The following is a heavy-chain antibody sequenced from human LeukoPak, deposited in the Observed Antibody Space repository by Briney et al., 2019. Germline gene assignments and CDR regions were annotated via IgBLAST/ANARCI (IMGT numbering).Heavy chain of an antibody. CDR1: GFTFSSYG. D-gene: IGHD3-9*01. V-gene: IGHV3-30*18. CDR3: AKEYDDILTGYSGGFDY. Sequence: GGSLRLSCAASGFTFSSYGMHWVRQAPGKGLEWVAVISYDGSNKYYADSVKGRFTISRDNSKNTPYLQMNSLRAEDTAVYYCAKEYDDILTGYSGGFDYWGQGTLVTVSS. J-gene: IGHJ4*02. CDR2: ISYDGSNK.